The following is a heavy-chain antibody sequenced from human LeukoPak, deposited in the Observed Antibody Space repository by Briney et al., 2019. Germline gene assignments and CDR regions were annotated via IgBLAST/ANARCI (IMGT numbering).Heavy chain of an antibody. Sequence: PAETLCLSCTVSSGSISSNYWSWVRQPPGKGLEWIGYIYYSGSTNYNPSLKSRVTITVDTSKKELSLTLSSVTAADPAVYYCARHGAVAGRGGYYFDYWGQGTLFTVSS. CDR1: SGSISSNY. CDR2: IYYSGST. D-gene: IGHD6-19*01. CDR3: ARHGAVAGRGGYYFDY. V-gene: IGHV4-59*08. J-gene: IGHJ4*02.